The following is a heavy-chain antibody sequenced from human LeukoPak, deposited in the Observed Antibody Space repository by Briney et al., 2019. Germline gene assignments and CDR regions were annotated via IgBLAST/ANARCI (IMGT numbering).Heavy chain of an antibody. Sequence: GSLRLSCVVSGFTFSSYNMNWVRQAPGKGLEWVSSISTSSIYIYYADSVKGRFTISRDNAKNSLYLQMNSLRAEDTALYHCARGRFAGSYYSNFDYWGQGTLVTVSS. V-gene: IGHV3-21*04. CDR1: GFTFSSYN. J-gene: IGHJ4*02. CDR2: ISTSSIYI. CDR3: ARGRFAGSYYSNFDY. D-gene: IGHD3-10*01.